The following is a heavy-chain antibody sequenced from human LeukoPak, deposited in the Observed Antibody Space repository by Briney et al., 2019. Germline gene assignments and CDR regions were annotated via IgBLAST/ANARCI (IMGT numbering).Heavy chain of an antibody. J-gene: IGHJ4*02. CDR3: AIIDFNRGVYFDY. CDR1: GYTFTSYA. V-gene: IGHV7-4-1*02. D-gene: IGHD2/OR15-2a*01. CDR2: INTNTGNP. Sequence: GASVKVSCKASGYTFTSYAMNWVRQAPGQGLEWMGWINTNTGNPTYAQGFTGLFVFSLDTSVSTAYLQISSLKAEDTAVYYCAIIDFNRGVYFDYWGQGTLVTVSS.